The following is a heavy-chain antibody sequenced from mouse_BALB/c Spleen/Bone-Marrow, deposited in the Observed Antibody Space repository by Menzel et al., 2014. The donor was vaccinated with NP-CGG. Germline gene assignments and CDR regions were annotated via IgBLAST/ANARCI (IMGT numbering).Heavy chain of an antibody. CDR2: INPSSGYT. CDR1: GYTFYYYT. V-gene: IGHV1-4*01. Sequence: QVQLQQSGAELARPGASGKMSCKASGYTFYYYTVQWVKQRPGQGLGWIGYINPSSGYTNYNQKFKDKATLTADKSSSTAYMQLSSLTSEDSAVYYCAREVYGSWFAYWGQGTLVTVSA. D-gene: IGHD2-2*01. CDR3: AREVYGSWFAY. J-gene: IGHJ3*01.